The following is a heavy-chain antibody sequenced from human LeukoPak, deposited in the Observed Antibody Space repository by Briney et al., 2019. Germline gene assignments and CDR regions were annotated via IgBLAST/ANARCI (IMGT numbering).Heavy chain of an antibody. D-gene: IGHD2-15*01. V-gene: IGHV3-7*01. CDR2: TKPDGTAE. Sequence: GGSLPLSCAASGFTFRNYWMGWVRPAPGKGLEWVANTKPDGTAEYYADSVRGRFTTSRDNANNFLYLQMNSLRGEDTAVYYCARDGGLHTNFDYWGQGTLVTVSS. CDR3: ARDGGLHTNFDY. CDR1: GFTFRNYW. J-gene: IGHJ4*02.